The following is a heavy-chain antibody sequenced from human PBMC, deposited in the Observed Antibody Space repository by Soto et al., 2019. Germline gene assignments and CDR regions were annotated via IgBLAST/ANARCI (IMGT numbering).Heavy chain of an antibody. CDR2: IDSAGSST. Sequence: PGGPLRLSCTASGVNQRNYWMHWVRQAPGKGLVWVSRIDSAGSSTTYVDFVKGRFTISRDNAKNMRYLQITSLRTKDLAVYYCVTDPLVHQFDMWGQGTMVTVSS. CDR3: VTDPLVHQFDM. D-gene: IGHD2-2*01. V-gene: IGHV3-74*01. CDR1: GVNQRNYW. J-gene: IGHJ3*02.